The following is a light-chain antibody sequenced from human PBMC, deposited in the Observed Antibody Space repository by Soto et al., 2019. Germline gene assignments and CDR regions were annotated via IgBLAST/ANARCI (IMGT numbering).Light chain of an antibody. V-gene: IGKV3-20*01. CDR3: QQYGRSPT. CDR1: QSVSSAY. J-gene: IGKJ5*01. Sequence: PGILSLSPGERATLSCRASQSVSSAYLARYQQKPGQAPRPLIYDVSSRATGVPDRFSGSVCATDFTLTISRLEPADFAVYYCQQYGRSPTFGKGTRLELK. CDR2: DVS.